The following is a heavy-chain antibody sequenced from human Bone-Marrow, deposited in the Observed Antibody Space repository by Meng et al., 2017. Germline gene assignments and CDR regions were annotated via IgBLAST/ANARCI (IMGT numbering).Heavy chain of an antibody. CDR1: GFTFSNAW. CDR2: IKSKTDGGTT. Sequence: GESLKISCAASGFTFSNAWMSWIRQAPGKGLEWVGRIKSKTDGGTTDYAAPVQGRFTISRDDSKNTLYLQMNSLKTEDTAVYYCARDVGYCSGGSCYVSYYYYGMDVWGQGTTVTVSS. CDR3: ARDVGYCSGGSCYVSYYYYGMDV. D-gene: IGHD2-15*01. J-gene: IGHJ6*02. V-gene: IGHV3-15*01.